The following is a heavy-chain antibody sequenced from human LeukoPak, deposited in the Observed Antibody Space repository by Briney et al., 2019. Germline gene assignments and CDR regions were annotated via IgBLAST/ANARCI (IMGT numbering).Heavy chain of an antibody. Sequence: PSETLSLTCTVSGGSISSGDYYWSWIRQHPGKGLEWIGRFYSSGSTSYNPSLKSRLTMSVDTSKNEFSLKLRSVTAADTAVYYCVRDRVDSSGYYYYYGLDVWGQGTTVTVSS. V-gene: IGHV4-61*08. CDR3: VRDRVDSSGYYYYYGLDV. CDR1: GGSISSGDYY. CDR2: FYSSGST. J-gene: IGHJ6*02. D-gene: IGHD3-22*01.